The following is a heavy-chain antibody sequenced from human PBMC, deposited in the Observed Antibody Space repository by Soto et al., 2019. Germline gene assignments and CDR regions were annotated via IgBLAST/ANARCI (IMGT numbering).Heavy chain of an antibody. V-gene: IGHV3-73*01. CDR2: IRSKTNNYAT. J-gene: IGHJ4*02. CDR3: TTSPY. CDR1: GFTFSGAA. Sequence: QSGGSLRLSCAVSGFTFSGAAIHWVRQAPGKGLEWIGRIRSKTNNYATAYADSVTGRFTLSRNDSSNTAYLQMNSLKTEDTAVYYCTTSPYWGQGTLVTVSS.